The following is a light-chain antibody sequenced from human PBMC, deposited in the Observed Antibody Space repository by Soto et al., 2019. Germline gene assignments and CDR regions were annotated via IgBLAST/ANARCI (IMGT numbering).Light chain of an antibody. Sequence: EIGWTQSPGTLSLSPGERATLSCKASQRVSSNFLAWYQRKPGQAPRLLIYGASYRATAIPNRFSGSGSGTDYTLTITRLEPEDFAVYYYQQYGTSPPTFGQGTKVEI. CDR1: QRVSSNF. CDR3: QQYGTSPPT. CDR2: GAS. V-gene: IGKV3-20*01. J-gene: IGKJ1*01.